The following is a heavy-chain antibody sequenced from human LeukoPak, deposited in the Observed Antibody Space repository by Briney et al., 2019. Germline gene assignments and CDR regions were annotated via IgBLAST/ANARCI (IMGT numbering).Heavy chain of an antibody. J-gene: IGHJ4*02. CDR1: GFTFSNYA. CDR2: ISGSGGST. D-gene: IGHD3-9*01. V-gene: IGHV3-23*01. CDR3: AKERVRYDILTGYED. Sequence: GGSLRLSCAASGFTFSNYAMSWVRQAPGKGLEWVSAISGSGGSTYYADSVKGRFTISRDNSKNTLYLQMNSLRAEDTAVYYCAKERVRYDILTGYEDWGQGTLVTVSS.